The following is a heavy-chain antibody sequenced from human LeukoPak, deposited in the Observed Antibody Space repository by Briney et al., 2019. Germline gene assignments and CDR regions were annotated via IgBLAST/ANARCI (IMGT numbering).Heavy chain of an antibody. CDR2: IIPIFGTA. Sequence: GASVKVSCKASGGTFSSYAISWVRQAPGQGLEWMGGIIPIFGTANYAQKFQGRVTITTDESTSTAYMEPNSLRSEDTAAYYCARYSSGYYSHFDYWGQGTLVTVSS. D-gene: IGHD3-22*01. CDR1: GGTFSSYA. V-gene: IGHV1-69*05. CDR3: ARYSSGYYSHFDY. J-gene: IGHJ4*02.